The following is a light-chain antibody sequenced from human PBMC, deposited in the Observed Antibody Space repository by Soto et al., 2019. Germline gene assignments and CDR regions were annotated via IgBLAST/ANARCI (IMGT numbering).Light chain of an antibody. J-gene: IGKJ5*01. CDR3: QQTHSFPPT. CDR1: RDISSW. CDR2: AAS. Sequence: DIQMTQSPSSVSASVGDSVTITCRASRDISSWLAWYQQRPGKAPKLLIYAASTLRSGIPLRFSGSASGTEFTLPISSLQREDFATYYCQQTHSFPPTFGQGTRLEI. V-gene: IGKV1D-12*01.